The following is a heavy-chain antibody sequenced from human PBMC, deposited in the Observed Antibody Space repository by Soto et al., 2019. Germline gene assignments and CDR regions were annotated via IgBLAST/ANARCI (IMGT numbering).Heavy chain of an antibody. CDR1: GFTFSNYG. CDR3: APDTYYRDTSGYYVFQY. CDR2: ISYDGMNK. V-gene: IGHV3-30*03. Sequence: QVQLVESGGGVVQPGRSLRLSCAASGFTFSNYGIHWVRQAPGKGLEWVAVISYDGMNKQFADSVKGRFTIARDNSKNTVYLQMDSLRPDDTGVYYCAPDTYYRDTSGYYVFQYWGQGTLVTVSS. D-gene: IGHD3-22*01. J-gene: IGHJ4*02.